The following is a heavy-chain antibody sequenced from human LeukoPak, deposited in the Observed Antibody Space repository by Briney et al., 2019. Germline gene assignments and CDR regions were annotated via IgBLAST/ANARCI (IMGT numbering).Heavy chain of an antibody. CDR2: ISAYNGNT. J-gene: IGHJ3*02. CDR3: ARDNLSSGRILFDI. V-gene: IGHV1-18*01. D-gene: IGHD6-19*01. Sequence: ASVKVSCKASGYTFTSYGISWVRQAPGQGLEWMGWISAYNGNTNYAQKLQGRATMTTDTSTSTAYMELRSLRSDDTAVYYCARDNLSSGRILFDIWGQGTMVTVSS. CDR1: GYTFTSYG.